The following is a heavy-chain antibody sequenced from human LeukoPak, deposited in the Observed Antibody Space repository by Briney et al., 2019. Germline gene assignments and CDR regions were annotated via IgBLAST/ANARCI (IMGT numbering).Heavy chain of an antibody. CDR1: GGSISSGGYY. D-gene: IGHD3-16*01. Sequence: SQTLSLTCTVSGGSISSGGYYWSWIRQHPGKGLEWTGYIYYSGSTYYNPSLKSRVTISVDTSKNQFSLKLSSVTAADTAVYYCARDRRGIHDYWGQGTLVTVSS. J-gene: IGHJ4*02. V-gene: IGHV4-31*03. CDR2: IYYSGST. CDR3: ARDRRGIHDY.